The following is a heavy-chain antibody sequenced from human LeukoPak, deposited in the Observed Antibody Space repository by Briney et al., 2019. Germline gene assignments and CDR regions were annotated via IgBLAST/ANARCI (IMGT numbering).Heavy chain of an antibody. CDR2: GSPYNRNT. D-gene: IGHD4-11*01. CDR3: ARVHFNNYGSWFDF. Sequence: ASVKVSCKASGYTFTSYGITWVRQAPGQGLEWMGWGSPYNRNTKYAQMFQDRVTMTTDTSTSTAYMELRSLRSDDTAVYYCARVHFNNYGSWFDFWGQGTLVTVSS. J-gene: IGHJ5*01. V-gene: IGHV1-18*01. CDR1: GYTFTSYG.